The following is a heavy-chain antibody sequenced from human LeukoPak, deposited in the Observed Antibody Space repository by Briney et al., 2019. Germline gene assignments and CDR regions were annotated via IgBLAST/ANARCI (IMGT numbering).Heavy chain of an antibody. J-gene: IGHJ5*02. CDR1: GGTFSSYA. D-gene: IGHD6-6*01. CDR3: AASIAAEGWFDP. Sequence: SVKVSCMASGGTFSSYASSWVRQAPGQGLEWMGGSIPIFGTVNYAQKFEGRVTITTDESTSIAYMELSSLRSEDTAVYYCAASIAAEGWFDPWGQGTLVTVSS. V-gene: IGHV1-69*05. CDR2: SIPIFGTV.